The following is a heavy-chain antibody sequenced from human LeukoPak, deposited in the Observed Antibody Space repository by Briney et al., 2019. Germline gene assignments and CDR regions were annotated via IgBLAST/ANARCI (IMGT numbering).Heavy chain of an antibody. D-gene: IGHD3-10*01. CDR1: GGSISSYY. J-gene: IGHJ5*02. CDR3: ASWFGELYTNWFDP. CDR2: IYYSGST. Sequence: PSETLSLSCTVSGGSISSYYWSWIRQPPGKGLEWIGYIYYSGSTKYNPSLKSRVTISVDTSRNQFALKLSSVTAADTAVYYCASWFGELYTNWFDPWGQGTLVTVSS. V-gene: IGHV4-59*12.